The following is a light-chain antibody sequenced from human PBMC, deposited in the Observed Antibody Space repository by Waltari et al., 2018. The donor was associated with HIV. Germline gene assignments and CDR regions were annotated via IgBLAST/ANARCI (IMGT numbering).Light chain of an antibody. V-gene: IGKV3-11*01. CDR3: QQRNIPIT. J-gene: IGKJ5*01. CDR2: DAS. CDR1: PSVATY. Sequence: EIMLTQSPATLSLSPGKKATLPCRASPSVATYLAWFQQRPGQAPRVLIYDASNRANGIPARFSGSGSGTDFTLTISSLEPEDFGVYYCQQRNIPITFGQGTRLEI.